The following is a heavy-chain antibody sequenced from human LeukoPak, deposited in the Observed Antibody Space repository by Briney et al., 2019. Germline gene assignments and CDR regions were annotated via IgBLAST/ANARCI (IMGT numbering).Heavy chain of an antibody. Sequence: GGSLRLSCAASGFTFSSYSMNWVRQAPGKGLEWVSSISSSSSYIYYADSVKGRFTISRDNAKNSLHLQMNSLRAEDTAVYYCARGARPDAFDIWGQGTMVTVSS. J-gene: IGHJ3*02. CDR1: GFTFSSYS. CDR3: ARGARPDAFDI. CDR2: ISSSSSYI. V-gene: IGHV3-21*01.